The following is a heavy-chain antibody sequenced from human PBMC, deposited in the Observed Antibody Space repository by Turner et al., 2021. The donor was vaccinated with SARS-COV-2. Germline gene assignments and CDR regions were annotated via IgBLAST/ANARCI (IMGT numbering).Heavy chain of an antibody. CDR2: IYYGGNT. CDR1: GGSIKDSPFY. Sequence: LQLQESGPGLVKPSETLSLTCHVSGGSIKDSPFYWGWIRQPPGKGLEWIGHIYYGGNTHFNPSLESRVTMSLDASKGQFSLSLSSVSAADTAIYYCATLWRTSVAPFDYWGQGTLVSVSS. CDR3: ATLWRTSVAPFDY. J-gene: IGHJ4*02. D-gene: IGHD3-10*01. V-gene: IGHV4-39*01.